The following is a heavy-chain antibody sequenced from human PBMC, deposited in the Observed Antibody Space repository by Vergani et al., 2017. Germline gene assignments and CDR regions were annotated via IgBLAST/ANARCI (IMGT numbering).Heavy chain of an antibody. CDR1: GFTFSSYA. CDR2: ISYDGSNK. Sequence: QVQLVESGGGVVQPGRSLRLSCAASGFTFSSYAMHWVRQAPGKGLEWVAVISYDGSNKYYADSVKGRFTISRDNSKNTLYLQMKSLRAEDTAVYYCARVSVEMATITVYDAFDIWGQGTMVTVSS. J-gene: IGHJ3*02. CDR3: ARVSVEMATITVYDAFDI. D-gene: IGHD5-24*01. V-gene: IGHV3-30*01.